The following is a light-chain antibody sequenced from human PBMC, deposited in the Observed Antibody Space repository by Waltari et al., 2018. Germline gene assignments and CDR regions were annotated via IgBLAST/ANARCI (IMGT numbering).Light chain of an antibody. CDR1: QYSSSY. V-gene: IGKV1-39*01. J-gene: IGKJ1*01. CDR2: AAS. CDR3: QHTYSIPWT. Sequence: DIQITQSPSPLSAFVGDSDTITCRASQYSSSYLNWYQHKSGKAPKLLIYAASSLQSGVPSRFSGSGSGTDFTLTISNLQPEDFATYFCQHTYSIPWTFGQGTKVEIE.